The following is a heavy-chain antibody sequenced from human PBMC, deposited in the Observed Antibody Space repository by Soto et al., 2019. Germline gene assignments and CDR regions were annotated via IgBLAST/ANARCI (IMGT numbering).Heavy chain of an antibody. CDR3: ARDKYNWND. D-gene: IGHD1-20*01. J-gene: IGHJ4*02. V-gene: IGHV4-59*01. CDR2: IYYSGST. CDR1: GGSISSYY. Sequence: SETLSLTCTVSGGSISSYYWSWIRQPQGKGLEWIGYIYYSGSTNYNPSLKSRVTISVDTSKNQFSLKLSSVTAADTAVYYCARDKYNWNDWGQGTLVTVSS.